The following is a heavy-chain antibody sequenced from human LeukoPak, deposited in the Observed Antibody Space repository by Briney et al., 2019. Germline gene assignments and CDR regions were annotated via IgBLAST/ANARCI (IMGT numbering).Heavy chain of an antibody. V-gene: IGHV3-30*03. D-gene: IGHD3-22*01. Sequence: GGSLRLSCAASGFTFSNYGMHWVRQAPGKGLEWVAIISYDGSNKYYADSVKGRFTISRDNAKNSLYLQMNSLRAEDTAVYYCAAESEGYYDSSGYYPVTRFDYWGQGTLVTVSS. J-gene: IGHJ4*02. CDR1: GFTFSNYG. CDR3: AAESEGYYDSSGYYPVTRFDY. CDR2: ISYDGSNK.